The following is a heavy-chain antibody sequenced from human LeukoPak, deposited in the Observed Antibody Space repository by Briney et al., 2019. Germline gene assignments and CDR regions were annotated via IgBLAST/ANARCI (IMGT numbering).Heavy chain of an antibody. J-gene: IGHJ4*02. CDR1: GFTFSSYS. Sequence: GGSLRLSCAASGFTFSSYSMNWVRQAPGKGLEWVSSISSSSSYIYYGDSVKGRFTISRDNSKSTLYIQMNSLRAEDTAVYYCARAKPKNMVRGLIMRRESRYYFDYWGQGTLVTVSS. D-gene: IGHD3-10*01. V-gene: IGHV3-21*04. CDR2: ISSSSSYI. CDR3: ARAKPKNMVRGLIMRRESRYYFDY.